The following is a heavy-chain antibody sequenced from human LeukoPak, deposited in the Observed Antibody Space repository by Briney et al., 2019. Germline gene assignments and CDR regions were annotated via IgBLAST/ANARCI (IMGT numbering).Heavy chain of an antibody. CDR1: GFTFSSYS. V-gene: IGHV3-21*01. Sequence: GGSLRLSCAASGFTFSSYSMNWVRQAPGKGLEWVSSISSSSSYIYYADSVEGRFTISRDNAKNSLYLQMNSLRAEDTAVYYCARDHYGDPSGAFDTWGQGTMVTVSS. CDR2: ISSSSSYI. J-gene: IGHJ3*02. CDR3: ARDHYGDPSGAFDT. D-gene: IGHD4-17*01.